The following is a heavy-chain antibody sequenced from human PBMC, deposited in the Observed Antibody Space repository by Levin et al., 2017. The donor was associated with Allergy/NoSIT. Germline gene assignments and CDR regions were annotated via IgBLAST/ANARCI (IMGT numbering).Heavy chain of an antibody. CDR3: AKDLGEFCTNGVCYTAGAYYYYGMDV. CDR1: GFTFSSYA. CDR2: ISGSGGST. Sequence: LSLTCAASGFTFSSYAMSWVRQAPGKGLEWVSAISGSGGSTYYADSVKGRFTISRDNSKNTLYLQMNSLRAEDTAVYYCAKDLGEFCTNGVCYTAGAYYYYGMDVWGQGTTVTVSS. J-gene: IGHJ6*02. V-gene: IGHV3-23*01. D-gene: IGHD2-8*01.